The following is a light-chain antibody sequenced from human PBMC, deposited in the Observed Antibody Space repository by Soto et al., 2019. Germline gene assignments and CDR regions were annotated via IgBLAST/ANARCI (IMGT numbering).Light chain of an antibody. CDR1: QSILYSPNNKNY. V-gene: IGKV4-1*01. CDR2: WAS. J-gene: IGKJ1*01. CDR3: QQYYDVPQN. Sequence: DIVMTQSPDSMAVSLGERASINCKSSQSILYSPNNKNYLAWYQQKPGQPPKLLIYWASTRESGVPDRFSGSVSGTDFTLTISSLQDEDVAVYYCQQYYDVPQNFGQGNKVEIK.